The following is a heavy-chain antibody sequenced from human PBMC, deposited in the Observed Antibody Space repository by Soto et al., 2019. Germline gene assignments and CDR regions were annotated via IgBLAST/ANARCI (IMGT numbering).Heavy chain of an antibody. CDR2: IFYSGST. V-gene: IGHV4-31*03. D-gene: IGHD3-16*01. CDR3: AREGGESSDGLYYFDS. J-gene: IGHJ4*02. Sequence: PSETLSLTCTVSGGSISSGGYYWSWIRHHPGKGLEWIGYIFYSGSTFYSPSLKSRVTISVDTARNQFSLNLRSVTAADTAVYFCAREGGESSDGLYYFDSWGQGSLVTVSS. CDR1: GGSISSGGYY.